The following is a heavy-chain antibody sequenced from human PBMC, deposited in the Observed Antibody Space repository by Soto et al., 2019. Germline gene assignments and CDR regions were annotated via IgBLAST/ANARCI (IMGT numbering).Heavy chain of an antibody. V-gene: IGHV4-34*01. D-gene: IGHD3-10*01. CDR1: GGSFSGYY. CDR2: INHSGST. Sequence: SETLSLTCAVYGGSFSGYYWTWICQPPGTGLEWIGEINHSGSTNYNPSLKSRVTISVDTSKNQFSLKLTSVTAADTAVYYCARQGFGATHGLVDVWGQGTTVTVSS. J-gene: IGHJ6*02. CDR3: ARQGFGATHGLVDV.